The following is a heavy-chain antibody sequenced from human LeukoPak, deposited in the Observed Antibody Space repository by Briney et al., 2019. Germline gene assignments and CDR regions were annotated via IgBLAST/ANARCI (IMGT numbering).Heavy chain of an antibody. Sequence: PGGSLRLSCAASGFTFSSYDMHWVRQATGKGLEWVSAIGTAGDTYYPGSVKGRFTISRENAKNSLYLQMNSLRAGDTAVYYCARLTYYYDSSGYYYAGAFDIWGQGTMVTVSS. CDR2: IGTAGDT. J-gene: IGHJ3*02. CDR1: GFTFSSYD. V-gene: IGHV3-13*01. D-gene: IGHD3-22*01. CDR3: ARLTYYYDSSGYYYAGAFDI.